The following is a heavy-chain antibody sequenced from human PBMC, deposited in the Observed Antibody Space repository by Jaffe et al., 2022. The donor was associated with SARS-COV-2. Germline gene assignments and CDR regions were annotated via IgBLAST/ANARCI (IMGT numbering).Heavy chain of an antibody. V-gene: IGHV4-34*02. CDR3: ARYSPGGYGDYEGD. J-gene: IGHJ4*02. D-gene: IGHD4-17*01. CDR2: ITLHGGA. Sequence: QVQLKQWGAGLLKPSEALSLTCAIYGGSFNDDYWSWIRQSPGEGLEWIGEITLHGGAYYSPSLRSRATISLDTSVNQFSLKLNSVTAADTATYFCARYSPGGYGDYEGDWGQGTPVTVSS. CDR1: GGSFNDDY.